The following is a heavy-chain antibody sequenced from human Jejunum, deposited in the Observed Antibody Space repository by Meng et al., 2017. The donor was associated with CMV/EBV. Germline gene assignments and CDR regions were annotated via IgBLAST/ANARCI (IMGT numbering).Heavy chain of an antibody. J-gene: IGHJ5*02. V-gene: IGHV3-21*01. CDR3: ARGRQSCNSISCHYNWFDL. Sequence: EVQLVESGGGLVNPGGSLRRSCTASGLTFDTYSMNWVRQAPGKGREWVSSISRSSNQMYYADSVKGRFTISRDNGKDSLYLQMSSLRAEDTAVYYCARGRQSCNSISCHYNWFDLWGQGTLVTVSS. CDR2: ISRSSNQM. D-gene: IGHD2-2*01. CDR1: GLTFDTYS.